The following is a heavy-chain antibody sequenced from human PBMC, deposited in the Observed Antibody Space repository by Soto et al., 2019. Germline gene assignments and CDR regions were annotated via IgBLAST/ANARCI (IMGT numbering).Heavy chain of an antibody. CDR3: ARYRKDYYYYGMDV. CDR1: GGTFSSYA. V-gene: IGHV1-69*13. Sequence: GASVKVSCKASGGTFSSYAISWVRQAPGQGLEWMGGIIPIFGTANYAQKFQGRVTITADESTSTAYMELSSLRSEDTAVYYCARYRKDYYYYGMDVWGQGTTVTVSS. CDR2: IIPIFGTA. D-gene: IGHD2-15*01. J-gene: IGHJ6*02.